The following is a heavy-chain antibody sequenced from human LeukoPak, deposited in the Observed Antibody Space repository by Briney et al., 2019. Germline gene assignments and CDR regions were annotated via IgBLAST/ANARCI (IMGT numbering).Heavy chain of an antibody. CDR2: IKQDGSEK. V-gene: IGHV3-7*03. J-gene: IGHJ4*02. Sequence: GGSLRLSCAVSGFTFSSYWMSWVRQAPGKGLEWVANIKQDGSEKYYVDSVKGRFTISRDNAKNSLYLQMNSLRAEDTAVYYCARDGYGSLDYWGQGTLVTVSS. CDR3: ARDGYGSLDY. D-gene: IGHD5-18*01. CDR1: GFTFSSYW.